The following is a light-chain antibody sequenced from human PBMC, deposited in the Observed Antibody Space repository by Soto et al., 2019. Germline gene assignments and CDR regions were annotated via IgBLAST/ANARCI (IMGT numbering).Light chain of an antibody. CDR3: QQRRNWPPVT. Sequence: EIVLTQSPATLSLSPGERATLSCRASQSVSSYLAWYQQKPGQAPRLLIYDASNRATGIPARFSGSGSGTDFTLTISSLEPEDFAVYSCQQRRNWPPVTFRGGTKVDIK. CDR1: QSVSSY. V-gene: IGKV3-11*01. J-gene: IGKJ4*01. CDR2: DAS.